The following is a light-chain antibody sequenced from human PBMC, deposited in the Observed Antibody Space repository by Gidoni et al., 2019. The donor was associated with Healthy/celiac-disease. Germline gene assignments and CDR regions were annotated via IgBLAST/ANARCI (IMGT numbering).Light chain of an antibody. CDR3: QQRSNWPPLLT. CDR1: QSVSSY. J-gene: IGKJ4*01. Sequence: ETVLTQSPATLSLSPGERATLSCRASQSVSSYLAWYQQKPGQAPRLLIYDASKRATGIPARFSGSGSGTDFTLTISSLEPEDFAVYYCQQRSNWPPLLTFXGXTKVEIK. CDR2: DAS. V-gene: IGKV3-11*01.